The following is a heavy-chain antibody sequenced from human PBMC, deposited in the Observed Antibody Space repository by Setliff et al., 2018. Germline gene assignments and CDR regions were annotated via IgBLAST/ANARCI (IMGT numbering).Heavy chain of an antibody. V-gene: IGHV1-2*06. Sequence: EASVKVSCKTSGYPFTDYYIHWVRQAPGQGLEWMGRINPNSGATNFAQKFQGRVTMTRDTPISTAHMDLSRLRSDDTAVYYCARDLYNSGSDYWGQGTLVTVSS. J-gene: IGHJ4*02. CDR2: INPNSGAT. CDR1: GYPFTDYY. CDR3: ARDLYNSGSDY. D-gene: IGHD6-25*01.